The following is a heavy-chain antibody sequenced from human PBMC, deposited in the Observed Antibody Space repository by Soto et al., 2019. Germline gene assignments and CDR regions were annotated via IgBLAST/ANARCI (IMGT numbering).Heavy chain of an antibody. J-gene: IGHJ4*02. V-gene: IGHV3-30*03. D-gene: IGHD4-17*01. CDR1: GFTFSSYG. CDR3: ATLSTVTRDFDY. Sequence: QVQLVESGGGVVQPGRSLRLSCAASGFTFSSYGMHWVRQAPGKGLEWVAVISYDGSNKYYADSVKGRFTISRDNSKNTLYLQMNSLRAEDTAEYYCATLSTVTRDFDYWGQGTLVTVSS. CDR2: ISYDGSNK.